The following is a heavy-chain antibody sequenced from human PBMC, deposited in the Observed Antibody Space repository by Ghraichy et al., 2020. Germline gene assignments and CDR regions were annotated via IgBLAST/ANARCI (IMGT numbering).Heavy chain of an antibody. CDR1: GYSISSGYY. CDR3: ASVQGRGWELPY. D-gene: IGHD1-26*01. V-gene: IGHV4-38-2*01. J-gene: IGHJ4*02. CDR2: IYHSGST. Sequence: SETLSLTCAVSGYSISSGYYWGWIRQPPGKGLEGIGSIYHSGSTYYNPSLKSRVTISVDTSKNQFSLKLSSVTAADTAVYYCASVQGRGWELPYWGQGTLVTVSS.